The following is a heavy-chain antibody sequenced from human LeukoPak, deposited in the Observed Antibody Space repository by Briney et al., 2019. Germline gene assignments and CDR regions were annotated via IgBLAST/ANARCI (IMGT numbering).Heavy chain of an antibody. CDR2: IYYSGST. CDR1: GDPINSYY. CDR3: ARGDYVWGSNRLGWFDP. D-gene: IGHD3-16*02. Sequence: SETLSLTCTVSGDPINSYYWSWLRQPPGRGLEWIGYIYYSGSTNYNASLKSRVTMSIDTSKNQFSLKLSSVTAADTAVYYCARGDYVWGSNRLGWFDPWGQGTQVTVPS. V-gene: IGHV4-59*01. J-gene: IGHJ5*02.